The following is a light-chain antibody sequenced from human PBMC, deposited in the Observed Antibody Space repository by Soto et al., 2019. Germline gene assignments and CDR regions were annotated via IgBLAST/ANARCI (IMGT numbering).Light chain of an antibody. V-gene: IGLV2-14*03. CDR1: SSDIGSYNY. Sequence: QSALTQPASVSGSPGQSITISCTGTSSDIGSYNYVSWYQQLPGKVPKLIIYDVSNRASGVSDRFSASKSGNAATLTISGLQAEDEADYYCSSYTSTSTLYVFGTGSKVTVL. J-gene: IGLJ1*01. CDR2: DVS. CDR3: SSYTSTSTLYV.